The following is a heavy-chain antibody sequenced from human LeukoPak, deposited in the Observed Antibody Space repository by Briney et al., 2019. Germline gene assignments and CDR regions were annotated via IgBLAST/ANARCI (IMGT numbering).Heavy chain of an antibody. CDR3: ARVGAYGSGSYLVY. V-gene: IGHV1-2*02. D-gene: IGHD3-10*01. Sequence: GASVKVSCKASGYTSTGYYIHWVRQAPGHALEWRGWINPNSGVTNYAQKFQGRVTMTRDTSISTAYMELSRLTSDDTAVYYCARVGAYGSGSYLVYWGQGTLVTVSS. J-gene: IGHJ4*02. CDR1: GYTSTGYY. CDR2: INPNSGVT.